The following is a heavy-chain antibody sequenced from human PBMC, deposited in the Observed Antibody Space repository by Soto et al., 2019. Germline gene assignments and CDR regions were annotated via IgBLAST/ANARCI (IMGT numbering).Heavy chain of an antibody. J-gene: IGHJ4*02. CDR1: GGSFSGYY. CDR2: INHSGST. Sequence: QVQLQQWGAGLLKPSETLSLTCAVYGGSFSGYYWSWIRQPPGKGLEWIGEINHSGSTNYNPSRNSVVTSSVDTSKNQFSRTLSSVTAADTAVYYCARARRLLCFGEFPLDYWGQGTLVTVSS. CDR3: ARARRLLCFGEFPLDY. V-gene: IGHV4-34*01. D-gene: IGHD3-10*01.